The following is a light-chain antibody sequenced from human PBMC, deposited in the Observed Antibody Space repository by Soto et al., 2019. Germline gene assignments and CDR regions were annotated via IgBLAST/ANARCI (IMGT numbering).Light chain of an antibody. Sequence: ETLMTQSPATLSVSPGERATLSCRASQSVSRGYLAWYQQKPGQAPRLLIYGASNRATGIPDRFSGSGSGTDFTLTISRLEPEDFAVYYCQQYHNWPAFGQGTKV. CDR2: GAS. J-gene: IGKJ1*01. V-gene: IGKV3-20*01. CDR1: QSVSRGY. CDR3: QQYHNWPA.